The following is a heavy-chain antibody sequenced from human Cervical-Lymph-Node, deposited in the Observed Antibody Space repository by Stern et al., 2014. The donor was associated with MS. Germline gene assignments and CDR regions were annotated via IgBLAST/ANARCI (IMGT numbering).Heavy chain of an antibody. D-gene: IGHD2-15*01. J-gene: IGHJ4*02. CDR1: GGSFSGYY. V-gene: IGHV4-34*01. CDR3: ARGRDIVKLLYPGWFFDY. CDR2: INHSGST. Sequence: QVQLQQWGAGLLKPSETLSLTCAVYGGSFSGYYWTWIRQPPGKGLEWIGKINHSGSTSYNPSLGGRVSLSVDTSKNQFSLRLTSVTAADTAVYYCARGRDIVKLLYPGWFFDYWGQGTPVTVSS.